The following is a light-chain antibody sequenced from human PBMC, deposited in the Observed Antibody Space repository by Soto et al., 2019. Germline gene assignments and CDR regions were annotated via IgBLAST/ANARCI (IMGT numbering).Light chain of an antibody. V-gene: IGKV4-1*01. CDR3: HQYYSIPFI. CDR1: QSVFFSSNNKNY. Sequence: DIVMTQSPDSLAVSLGERATINCKSSQSVFFSSNNKNYLAWYQQKPGQPPTLLIYGASTRESGVPERFSGSWFGANLTLNISSLGVVYVAVSYCHQYYSIPFIFGGGANLDIK. J-gene: IGKJ2*01. CDR2: GAS.